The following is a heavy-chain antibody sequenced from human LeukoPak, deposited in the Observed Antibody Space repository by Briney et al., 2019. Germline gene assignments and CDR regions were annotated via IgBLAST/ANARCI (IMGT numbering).Heavy chain of an antibody. CDR3: ARRGIQQLIKNWFDP. Sequence: PSETLSLTCTVSGGSISSSSYYWGWIRQPPGKGLEWIGSIYYSGSTYYNPSLKSRVTISVDTSKNQFSLKLSSVTAADTAVYYCARRGIQQLIKNWFDPWGQGTLVTVSS. CDR1: GGSISSSSYY. V-gene: IGHV4-39*01. D-gene: IGHD5-18*01. J-gene: IGHJ5*02. CDR2: IYYSGST.